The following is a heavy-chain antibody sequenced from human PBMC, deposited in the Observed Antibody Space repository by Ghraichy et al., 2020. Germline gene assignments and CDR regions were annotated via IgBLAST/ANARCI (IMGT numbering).Heavy chain of an antibody. CDR3: ARGHRGYSFGSLVDV. D-gene: IGHD5-18*01. J-gene: IGHJ6*02. CDR2: ISAYNGNT. V-gene: IGHV1-18*01. Sequence: SVKVSCKASGYTFTSYGISWVRQAPGQGLEWMGWISAYNGNTNYAQKLQGRATLTTDKSTSTAYLELRSLRSDDTAVYYCARGHRGYSFGSLVDVWGQGTTVTVSS. CDR1: GYTFTSYG.